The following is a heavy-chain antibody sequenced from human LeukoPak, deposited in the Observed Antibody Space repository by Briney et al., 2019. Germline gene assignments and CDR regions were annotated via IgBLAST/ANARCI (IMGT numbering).Heavy chain of an antibody. CDR1: GFNFNNYG. Sequence: GGSLRLSCAVSGFNFNNYGVSWVRQAPGKGPEWVSAIGATDDSTYYADSVKGRFTISRDNSRNTVYLQMNSLRVADTALYFCARENIFDFWGQGTLVTVS. V-gene: IGHV3-23*01. D-gene: IGHD2/OR15-2a*01. CDR3: ARENIFDF. CDR2: IGATDDST. J-gene: IGHJ4*01.